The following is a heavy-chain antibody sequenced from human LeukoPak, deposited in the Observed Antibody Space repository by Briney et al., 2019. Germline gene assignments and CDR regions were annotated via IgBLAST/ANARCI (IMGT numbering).Heavy chain of an antibody. J-gene: IGHJ4*02. CDR3: ARGIGDRFRLQHVIDY. V-gene: IGHV4-61*02. CDR2: IYTSGST. Sequence: SQTLSLTCTVSGGSISSGSYYWSWIRQPAGKGLEWIGRIYTSGSTNYNPSLRSRVTISVDTSKNQFSLKLSSVTAADTAVYYCARGIGDRFRLQHVIDYWGQGTLVTVSS. CDR1: GGSISSGSYY. D-gene: IGHD2-21*02.